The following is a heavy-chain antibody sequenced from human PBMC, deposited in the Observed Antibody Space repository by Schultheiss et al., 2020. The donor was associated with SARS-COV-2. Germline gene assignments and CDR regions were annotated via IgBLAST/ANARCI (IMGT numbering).Heavy chain of an antibody. V-gene: IGHV4-31*03. Sequence: SETLSLTCTVSGGSISSGGYYWSWIRQHPGKGLEWIGYIYYSGSTYYNPSLKSRVTPSVDTSKNQFSLKLSSVTAADTAVYYCARARRITIFGVVSRFDFWGQGTLGTVSS. CDR2: IYYSGST. D-gene: IGHD3-3*01. CDR3: ARARRITIFGVVSRFDF. CDR1: GGSISSGGYY. J-gene: IGHJ4*02.